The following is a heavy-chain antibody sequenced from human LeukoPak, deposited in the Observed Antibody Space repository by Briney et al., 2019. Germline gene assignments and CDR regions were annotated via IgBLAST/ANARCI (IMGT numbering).Heavy chain of an antibody. J-gene: IGHJ6*03. D-gene: IGHD6-13*01. Sequence: PGGSLRLSCAASGFTFSSYAMSWVRQAPGKGLEWVSAISGSGGSTYYADSVKGRFTISRDNSKNTLYLQMNSPRAEDTAVYYCAKVLSAYSSSWIPFQDYYMDVWGKGTTVTVSS. CDR3: AKVLSAYSSSWIPFQDYYMDV. V-gene: IGHV3-23*01. CDR2: ISGSGGST. CDR1: GFTFSSYA.